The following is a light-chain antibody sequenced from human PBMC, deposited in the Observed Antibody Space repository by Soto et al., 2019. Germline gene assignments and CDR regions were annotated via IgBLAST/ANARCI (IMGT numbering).Light chain of an antibody. J-gene: IGLJ2*01. V-gene: IGLV2-8*01. CDR1: SSDVGGYNY. Sequence: QSALTQPPSASGSPGQSVTISCTGTSSDVGGYNYVSWYQQYPGKAPKLMIYEVSKRPSGVPDRFSGSKSANTASLTVSGLQAEDEADYDCSSYAGSNNFVVFGGGTKVTVL. CDR2: EVS. CDR3: SSYAGSNNFVV.